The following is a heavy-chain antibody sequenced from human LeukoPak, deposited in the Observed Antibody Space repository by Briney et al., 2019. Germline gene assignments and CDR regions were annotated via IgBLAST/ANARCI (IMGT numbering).Heavy chain of an antibody. CDR2: ISYDGSNK. D-gene: IGHD6-19*01. CDR3: AKAKQWLVSVDWFDP. J-gene: IGHJ5*02. Sequence: PGGSLRLSCAASGFTFSSYGMHWVRQAPGKGLEWVAVISYDGSNKYYADSVKGRFTISRDNSKNTLYLQMNSLRAEDTAVYYCAKAKQWLVSVDWFDPWGQGTLVTVSS. V-gene: IGHV3-30*18. CDR1: GFTFSSYG.